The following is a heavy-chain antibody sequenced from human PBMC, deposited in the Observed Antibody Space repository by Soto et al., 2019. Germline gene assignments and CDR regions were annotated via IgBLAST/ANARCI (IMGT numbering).Heavy chain of an antibody. CDR1: GYTFTSYD. J-gene: IGHJ6*03. CDR2: MNPNSGNT. Sequence: ASVKVSCKASGYTFTSYDINWVRQATGQGLEWMGWMNPNSGNTGYAQKFQGRVTMTRNTSISTAYMELSSLRSEDTAVYYCARGVGYSSSWYYYYYYMDVWGKGTTVTVSS. CDR3: ARGVGYSSSWYYYYYYMDV. V-gene: IGHV1-8*01. D-gene: IGHD6-13*01.